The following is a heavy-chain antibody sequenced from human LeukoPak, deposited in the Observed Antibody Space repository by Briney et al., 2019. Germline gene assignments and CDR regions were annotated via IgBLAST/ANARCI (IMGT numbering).Heavy chain of an antibody. V-gene: IGHV3-7*01. Sequence: PGGSLRLSCAASGFTLSGYFMSWVRQAPGEGLEWVASIKGDGSEKYYVDSVKGRFTISRDNAKNSLYLQMNSLRAEDTAVYYCASLLLPNFDYWGQGTLVTVSS. D-gene: IGHD2-15*01. CDR2: IKGDGSEK. J-gene: IGHJ4*02. CDR3: ASLLLPNFDY. CDR1: GFTLSGYF.